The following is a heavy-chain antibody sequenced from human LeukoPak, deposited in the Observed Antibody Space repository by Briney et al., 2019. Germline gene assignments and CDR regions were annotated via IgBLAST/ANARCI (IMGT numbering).Heavy chain of an antibody. V-gene: IGHV5-51*06. CDR1: GYSFTSHW. J-gene: IGHJ4*02. Sequence: GESLKISCKASGYSFTSHWIGWVRQMPGKGLEWMGIIYPGDSDTRYSPSFQGQVTISADKSISSAYLQWSTLQAPDTAMYYCARGDNSGWYFFDYWGLGTLVTVSS. CDR2: IYPGDSDT. CDR3: ARGDNSGWYFFDY. D-gene: IGHD6-19*01.